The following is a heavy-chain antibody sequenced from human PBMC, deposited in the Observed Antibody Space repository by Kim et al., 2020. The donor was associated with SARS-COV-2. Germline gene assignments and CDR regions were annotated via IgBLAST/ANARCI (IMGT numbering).Heavy chain of an antibody. CDR3: ARDWWGASGYDYVNYFDY. CDR2: ISSSSSYI. J-gene: IGHJ4*02. CDR1: GFTFSSYS. Sequence: GGSLRLSCAASGFTFSSYSMNWVRQAPGKGLEWVSSISSSSSYIYYADSVKGRFTISRDNAKNSLYLQMNSLRAEDTAVYYCARDWWGASGYDYVNYFDYWGQGTLVTVSS. V-gene: IGHV3-21*01. D-gene: IGHD5-12*01.